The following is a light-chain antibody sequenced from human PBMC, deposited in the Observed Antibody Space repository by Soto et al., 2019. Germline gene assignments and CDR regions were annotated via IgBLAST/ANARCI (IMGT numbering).Light chain of an antibody. Sequence: DIQMTQSPSTLSASVGDRVTITFRASQSIGSWLAWYQQKAGEAPKLLIYKASTLESGVPSRFSGSGSGTEFTLTISSLQPDDFATYYCQQYNYYSWTFGQGTKVDIK. CDR1: QSIGSW. CDR3: QQYNYYSWT. J-gene: IGKJ1*01. V-gene: IGKV1-5*03. CDR2: KAS.